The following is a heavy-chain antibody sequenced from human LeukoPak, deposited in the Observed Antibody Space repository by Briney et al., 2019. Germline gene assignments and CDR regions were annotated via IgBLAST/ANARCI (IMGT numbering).Heavy chain of an antibody. CDR2: IYYSGST. CDR3: AKDPGVGLETTHWFDP. J-gene: IGHJ5*02. Sequence: SQTLSLTCTVSGGSISSGGYYWSWIRQHPGKGLEWIGYIYYSGSTYYNPSLKSRVTISVDTSKNQFSLKLSSVTAADTAVYYCAKDPGVGLETTHWFDPWGQGTLVTVSS. CDR1: GGSISSGGYY. V-gene: IGHV4-31*03. D-gene: IGHD1-26*01.